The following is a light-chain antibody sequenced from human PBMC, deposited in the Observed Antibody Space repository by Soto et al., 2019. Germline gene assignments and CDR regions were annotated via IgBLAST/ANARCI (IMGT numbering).Light chain of an antibody. J-gene: IGLJ1*01. CDR3: CSYAGNSEV. CDR1: SGDVGSYNL. Sequence: QSVLTQPASVSGSPLQSITNPRTGNSGDVGSYNLVSWYQQHPRKAPKLLIYEVTERPSGVPNRFSGSKSGSTASLTISGLQPADEADYFCCSYAGNSEVFGTGTRSPS. CDR2: EVT. V-gene: IGLV2-23*02.